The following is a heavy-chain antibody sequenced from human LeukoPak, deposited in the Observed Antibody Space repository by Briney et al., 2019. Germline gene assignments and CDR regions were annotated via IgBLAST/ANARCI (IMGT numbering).Heavy chain of an antibody. V-gene: IGHV3-48*01. CDR3: ARATYGDCFDY. CDR1: GFTFSSYS. Sequence: GGSLRLSCAASGFTFSSYSMNWDRQAPGKVLEWVSYISSSSSTIYYADSVKGRFTISRDNAKNSLYLQMNSLRAEDTAVYYCARATYGDCFDYWGQGTLVTVSS. D-gene: IGHD4-17*01. J-gene: IGHJ4*02. CDR2: ISSSSSTI.